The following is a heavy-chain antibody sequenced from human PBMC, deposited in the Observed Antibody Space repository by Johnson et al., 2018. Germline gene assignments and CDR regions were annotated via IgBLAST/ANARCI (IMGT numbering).Heavy chain of an antibody. V-gene: IGHV1-46*01. CDR1: GFTVSSNY. D-gene: IGHD1-26*01. J-gene: IGHJ3*02. Sequence: QVQLVQSGGGLVQPGGSLRLSCAASGFTVSSNYMHWVRQAPGQGLEWMGIINPSGGSTSYAQKFQGRVTMTRDTSTSTVYMELSSLRSEDTAVYYCARDPKISPNSGSYRAFDIWGQGTMVTVSS. CDR2: INPSGGST. CDR3: ARDPKISPNSGSYRAFDI.